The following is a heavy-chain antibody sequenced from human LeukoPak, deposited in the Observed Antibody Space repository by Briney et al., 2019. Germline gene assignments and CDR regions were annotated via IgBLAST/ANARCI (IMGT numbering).Heavy chain of an antibody. CDR2: IYPGDSDT. CDR1: GYDFTTYW. V-gene: IGHV5-51*01. CDR3: ARHDFGSYSYGKGYFDY. Sequence: GESLKISWKGSGYDFTTYWIGWVRQMPGKGLEWMGIIYPGDSDTRYSPSFQGQVTISADKSISTAYLQWSSLKASDTAMYYCARHDFGSYSYGKGYFDYWGQGTLVTVSS. J-gene: IGHJ4*02. D-gene: IGHD5-18*01.